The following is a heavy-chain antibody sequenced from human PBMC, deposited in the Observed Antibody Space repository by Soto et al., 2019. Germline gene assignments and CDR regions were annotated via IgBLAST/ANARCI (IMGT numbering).Heavy chain of an antibody. J-gene: IGHJ4*02. D-gene: IGHD3-9*01. Sequence: EVQLVESGGGVVQPGGSLRLSCAASGFTFSNYWMSWVRQAPGKGLEWVANIKEDGSEKYYVDSVKGRFTTSRDNAKNSLYLQMNSLRAGDTAVYYCASYDILTGYFYWGQGTLVTVSS. CDR1: GFTFSNYW. V-gene: IGHV3-7*01. CDR3: ASYDILTGYFY. CDR2: IKEDGSEK.